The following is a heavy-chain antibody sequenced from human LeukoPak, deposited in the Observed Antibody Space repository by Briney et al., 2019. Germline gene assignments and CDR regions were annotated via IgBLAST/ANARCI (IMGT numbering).Heavy chain of an antibody. D-gene: IGHD1-7*01. CDR3: AKDQRMGITGTFDY. V-gene: IGHV3-21*01. CDR2: VSSSGTKI. Sequence: GGSLRLSCAASGFTFSSHAMNWVRQAPGKGLEWVSSVSSSGTKIFYADSVRGRFTVSRDNAGNSLSLQMDSLRVEDTAVYYCAKDQRMGITGTFDYWGQGTLVTVSS. CDR1: GFTFSSHA. J-gene: IGHJ4*02.